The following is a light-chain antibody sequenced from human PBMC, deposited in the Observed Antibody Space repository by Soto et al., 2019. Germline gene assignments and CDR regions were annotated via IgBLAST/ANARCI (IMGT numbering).Light chain of an antibody. CDR2: DAS. CDR3: QQYGSTPLT. CDR1: ESVTINY. Sequence: VLTQSPVTLSASPGDRVTLSCETSESVTINYIAWYQQKPGLAPRLLIDDASIRATGTPDRFSGGGSGALFTLAISSLQAEDFALYFCQQYGSTPLTFGGGTTVEIK. J-gene: IGKJ4*01. V-gene: IGKV3D-20*01.